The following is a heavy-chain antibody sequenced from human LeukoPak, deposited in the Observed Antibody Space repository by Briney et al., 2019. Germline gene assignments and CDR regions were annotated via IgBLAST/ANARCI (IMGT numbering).Heavy chain of an antibody. D-gene: IGHD1-26*01. CDR2: ITARGGST. CDR3: APGSNWPGYFHY. Sequence: PGGSLRLSCAASGFTFRNSVMSWVRQAPGKGLEWVSSITARGGSTYYADSVKGRFTVSRDNSKNTLYLQMNSLTVEDTAVYYCAPGSNWPGYFHYWGQGTLVTVSS. V-gene: IGHV3-23*01. CDR1: GFTFRNSV. J-gene: IGHJ4*02.